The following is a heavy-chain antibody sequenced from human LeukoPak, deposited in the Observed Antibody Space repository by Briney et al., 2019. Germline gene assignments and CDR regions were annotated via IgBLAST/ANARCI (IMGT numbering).Heavy chain of an antibody. J-gene: IGHJ4*02. D-gene: IGHD2-15*01. CDR2: IKSKSDGGTI. Sequence: GGSLRLSCVGSGFTFSDAWMSWVLQAPGKGLEWVGRIKSKSDGGTIDYAAPVKGRFTISRDDSRNTLYLQMNSLKTEDTAVYYCTTRRQDGWWGQGTLVTVS. CDR1: GFTFSDAW. CDR3: TTRRQDGW. V-gene: IGHV3-15*01.